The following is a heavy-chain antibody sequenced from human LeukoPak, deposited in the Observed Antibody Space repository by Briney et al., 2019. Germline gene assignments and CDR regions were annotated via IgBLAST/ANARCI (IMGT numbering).Heavy chain of an antibody. CDR3: ARAPRYYFDY. CDR1: GFTFSSYS. CDR2: ISSSSSYI. V-gene: IGHV3-21*01. Sequence: GGSLRLSCAASGFTFSSYSMNWVRQAPGKGLEWVSSISSSSSYIYYADSVKGRLTISRDNAKNSLYLQINSLRAEDTAVYYCARAPRYYFDYWGQGTLVTFAS. J-gene: IGHJ4*02.